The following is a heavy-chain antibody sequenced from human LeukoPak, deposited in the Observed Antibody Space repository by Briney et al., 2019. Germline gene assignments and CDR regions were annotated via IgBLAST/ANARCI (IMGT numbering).Heavy chain of an antibody. CDR3: ARGGSPPEALGDAFDI. Sequence: GGSLRLSCAASGFTFSSYTMNWVRQAPGKGLEWVSSIAGSSGYISYADSVKGRFTISRDNAKNTLYLQMNSLRAEDTAVYYCARGGSPPEALGDAFDIWGQGTMVTVSS. CDR2: IAGSSGYI. D-gene: IGHD1-26*01. V-gene: IGHV3-21*01. CDR1: GFTFSSYT. J-gene: IGHJ3*02.